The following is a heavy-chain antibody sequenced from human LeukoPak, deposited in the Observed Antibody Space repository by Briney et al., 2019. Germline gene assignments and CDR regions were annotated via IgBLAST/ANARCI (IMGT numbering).Heavy chain of an antibody. Sequence: PGGSLRLSCAAPGLTFSSYWMTWVRQAPGKGLEWVANIKQDGSEKYYVDSVKGRFTISRDNAKNSLYLQMNSLRAEDTAVYYCARGSYGSGSYYQNYWGQGTLVTVSS. CDR2: IKQDGSEK. J-gene: IGHJ4*02. CDR1: GLTFSSYW. V-gene: IGHV3-7*01. D-gene: IGHD3-10*01. CDR3: ARGSYGSGSYYQNY.